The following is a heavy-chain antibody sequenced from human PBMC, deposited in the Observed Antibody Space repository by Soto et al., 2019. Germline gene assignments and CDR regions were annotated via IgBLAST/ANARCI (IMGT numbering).Heavy chain of an antibody. D-gene: IGHD1-7*01. CDR2: IDPSDSYT. J-gene: IGHJ6*02. V-gene: IGHV5-10-1*01. Sequence: GESLKISCKGSGYSFTSYWISWVRQTPGKGLEWMGRIDPSDSYTNYSPSFQGHVTISADKSISTAYLQWSSLKASDTAMYYCARHTYSNRGGGNWNYVHYYYGMDVWGQGTTVTVSS. CDR3: ARHTYSNRGGGNWNYVHYYYGMDV. CDR1: GYSFTSYW.